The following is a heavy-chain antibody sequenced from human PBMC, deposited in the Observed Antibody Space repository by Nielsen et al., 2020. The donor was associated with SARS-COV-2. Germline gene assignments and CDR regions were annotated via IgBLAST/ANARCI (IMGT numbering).Heavy chain of an antibody. J-gene: IGHJ3*02. D-gene: IGHD2-15*01. CDR1: GFTFSSYG. CDR3: AKAVVAATPLAFDI. CDR2: ISYDGSNK. Sequence: LSLTCAASGFTFSSYGMHWVRQAPGKGLELVAVISYDGSNKYYADSVKGRFTISRDNSKNTLYLQMNSLRAEDTAVYYCAKAVVAATPLAFDIWGQGTMVTVSS. V-gene: IGHV3-30*18.